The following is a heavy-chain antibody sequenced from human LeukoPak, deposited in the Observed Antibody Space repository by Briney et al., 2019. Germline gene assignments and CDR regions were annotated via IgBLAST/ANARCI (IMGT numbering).Heavy chain of an antibody. V-gene: IGHV3-23*01. CDR3: AKEPASVSCFDY. CDR2: ISGSGGST. Sequence: GGSLRLSCAASGYTFNSYAMSWVRQAPGRGLEWVSAISGSGGSTYYTDSVKGRFTISRDNSKNTLYLQMNSLRAEDTALYYCAKEPASVSCFDYWGQGTLVTVSS. CDR1: GYTFNSYA. J-gene: IGHJ4*02.